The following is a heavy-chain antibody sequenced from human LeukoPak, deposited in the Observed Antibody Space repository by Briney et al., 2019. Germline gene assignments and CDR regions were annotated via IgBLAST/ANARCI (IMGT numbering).Heavy chain of an antibody. D-gene: IGHD3-22*01. CDR1: GFTFSSYG. J-gene: IGHJ4*02. Sequence: GGSLRLSCAASGFTFSSYGIHWVRQAPGKGLEWVAVISYDGSDKYYADSVKGRFTISRDNAKNTLYLQMSSLRAEDTAVYYCAKEIYYDSSAFIDYWGQGTLVTVSS. CDR3: AKEIYYDSSAFIDY. CDR2: ISYDGSDK. V-gene: IGHV3-30*18.